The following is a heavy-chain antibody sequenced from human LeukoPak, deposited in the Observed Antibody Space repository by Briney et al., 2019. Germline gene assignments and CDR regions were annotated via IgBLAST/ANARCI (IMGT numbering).Heavy chain of an antibody. V-gene: IGHV1-2*02. D-gene: IGHD4-11*01. CDR2: IDPNNGDT. J-gene: IGHJ1*01. CDR1: GYTFTGHL. CDR3: AREYSASEH. Sequence: ASVKVSCRASGYTFTGHLLHWVRQAPGQGLEWMAWIDPNNGDTHYAQNFQGRITVTRDTSISTVYMELSRLTSDDTAVYYCAREYSASEHWGQGTLVTVSS.